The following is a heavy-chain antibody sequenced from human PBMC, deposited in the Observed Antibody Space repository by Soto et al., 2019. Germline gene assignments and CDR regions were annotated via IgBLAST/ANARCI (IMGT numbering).Heavy chain of an antibody. V-gene: IGHV3-23*01. CDR2: ISASGGTT. Sequence: VQLLESGGGLVQPGGSLRLSCVASGFTFTSHAMTWVRQAPGKGLEWVSVISASGGTTLYADSVKGRFTISRDNSKNTLYLQMNSLRVEDTAVYYCAKAETTADPPDYWGQGTLVTVSS. CDR1: GFTFTSHA. CDR3: AKAETTADPPDY. J-gene: IGHJ4*02.